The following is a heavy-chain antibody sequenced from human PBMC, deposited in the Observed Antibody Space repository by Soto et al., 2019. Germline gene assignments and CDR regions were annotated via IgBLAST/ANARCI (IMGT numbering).Heavy chain of an antibody. CDR1: GGSISSGGYY. V-gene: IGHV4-31*03. Sequence: SETLSLTCTVSGGSISSGGYYWSWIRQHPGKGLEWIGYIYYSGSTYYNPSLKSRVTISVGTSKNQFSLKLSSVTAADTAVYYCARVYDFWSGYYPGYFDYWGQGTLVTVSS. CDR3: ARVYDFWSGYYPGYFDY. J-gene: IGHJ4*02. D-gene: IGHD3-3*01. CDR2: IYYSGST.